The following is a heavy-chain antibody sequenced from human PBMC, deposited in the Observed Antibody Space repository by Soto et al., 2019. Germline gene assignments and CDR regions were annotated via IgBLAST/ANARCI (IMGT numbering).Heavy chain of an antibody. V-gene: IGHV3-30-3*01. J-gene: IGHJ4*02. CDR2: ISYDGSNK. CDR1: GFTFSSYA. D-gene: IGHD3-22*01. Sequence: PGGSLRLSCAASGFTFSSYAIHCFRHAPFKGLEWVAVISYDGSNKYYADSVKGRFTISRDNSKNTLYLQMNSLRAEDTAVYYRARGGARTYYYDSSGYYPFDYWGQGTLVTVSS. CDR3: ARGGARTYYYDSSGYYPFDY.